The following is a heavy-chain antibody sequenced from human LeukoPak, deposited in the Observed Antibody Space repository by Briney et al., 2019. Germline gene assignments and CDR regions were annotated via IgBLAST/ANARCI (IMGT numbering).Heavy chain of an antibody. V-gene: IGHV3-23*01. J-gene: IGHJ4*02. CDR2: ISGSGGST. CDR3: AKGSSSWDYFDY. D-gene: IGHD6-13*01. Sequence: GGSLRLSCAASGFTFSSYAMGWIRQAPGKGLEWVSAISGSGGSTYYADSVKGRFTISRDNSKNTLYLQMNSLRAVDTAVYYCAKGSSSWDYFDYWGQGTLVTVSS. CDR1: GFTFSSYA.